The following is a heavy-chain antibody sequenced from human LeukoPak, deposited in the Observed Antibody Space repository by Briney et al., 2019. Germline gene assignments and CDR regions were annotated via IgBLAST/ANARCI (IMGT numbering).Heavy chain of an antibody. J-gene: IGHJ3*02. CDR1: GGSISSYY. CDR2: IYTSGST. V-gene: IGHV4-4*07. CDR3: ARDDFWSGYRAFDI. D-gene: IGHD3-3*01. Sequence: PSETLSLTCTVSGGSISSYYWNWIRQSAGKGLDWIGRIYTSGSTNYNPSLKSRVTMSVDTSKNQFSLKVSSVTAADTAVYYCARDDFWSGYRAFDIWGQGTRVTVSS.